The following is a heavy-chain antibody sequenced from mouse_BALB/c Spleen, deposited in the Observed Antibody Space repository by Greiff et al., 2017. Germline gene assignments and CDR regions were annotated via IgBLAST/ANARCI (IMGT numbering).Heavy chain of an antibody. CDR2: IDPETGGT. Sequence: VQLQQSGAELVRPGASVTLSCKASGYTFTDYEMHWVKQTPVHGLEWIGAIDPETGGTAYNQKFKGKATLTADKSSSTAYMELRSLTSEDSAVYYCTRLGPYYRYDSFAYWGQGTLVTVSA. D-gene: IGHD2-14*01. J-gene: IGHJ3*01. CDR3: TRLGPYYRYDSFAY. CDR1: GYTFTDYE. V-gene: IGHV1-15*01.